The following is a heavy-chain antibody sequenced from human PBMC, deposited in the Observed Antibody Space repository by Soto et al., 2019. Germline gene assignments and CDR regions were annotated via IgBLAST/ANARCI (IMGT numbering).Heavy chain of an antibody. V-gene: IGHV4-59*01. CDR2: IYYTGTT. CDR3: AREVSSFGSNNFDS. CDR1: GTSIRGYY. Sequence: SETLSLTCIVSGTSIRGYYWTWIRRPPGKGLEWIGYIYYTGTTKYNPSLKSRVTISVDTSKNQFSLRLNSVTAADTAVYYCAREVSSFGSNNFDSWGQGALVTVSS. D-gene: IGHD3-10*01. J-gene: IGHJ4*02.